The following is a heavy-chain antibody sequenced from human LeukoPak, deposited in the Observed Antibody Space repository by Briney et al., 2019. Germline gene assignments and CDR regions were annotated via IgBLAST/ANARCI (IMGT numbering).Heavy chain of an antibody. D-gene: IGHD6-19*01. V-gene: IGHV3-74*01. CDR1: GFTFSNYW. Sequence: GGSLRLSCAASGFTFSNYWMHWVRQAPGKGLMWVSRINSDESITSYADSVKGLFTISRDNAKNTLYLQMNSLRAEDTAVYYCARGYTSGWYLFGDYWGQGALVTVSS. CDR2: INSDESIT. J-gene: IGHJ4*02. CDR3: ARGYTSGWYLFGDY.